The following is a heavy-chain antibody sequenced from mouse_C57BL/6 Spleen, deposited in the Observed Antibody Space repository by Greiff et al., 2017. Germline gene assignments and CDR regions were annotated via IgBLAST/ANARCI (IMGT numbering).Heavy chain of an antibody. D-gene: IGHD2-5*01. V-gene: IGHV1-15*01. CDR1: GYTFTDYE. CDR2: IDPETGGT. CDR3: TRSRAYYSNYGDAMGC. Sequence: QVQLQQSGAELVRPGASVTLSCKASGYTFTDYEMHWVKQTPVHGLEWIGAIDPETGGTAYNQKFKGKAILTADKSSSTAYMELRSLTSDDSAVYYCTRSRAYYSNYGDAMGCWGQGTSVTVSS. J-gene: IGHJ4*01.